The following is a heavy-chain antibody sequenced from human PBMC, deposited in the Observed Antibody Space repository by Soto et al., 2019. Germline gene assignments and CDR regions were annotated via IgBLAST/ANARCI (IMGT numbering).Heavy chain of an antibody. CDR1: GYTFSTYA. Sequence: QVQLVQSGAEERKPGASVKVSCQASGYTFSTYAMHWVRRAPGHSLEWMGWFNGGNGNIKYSQKFQGRVTITTDTAASTAYMELNMLRSEDTAVYYCARGNVRGGCLDYWGQGTLVSVSS. D-gene: IGHD3-10*01. CDR2: FNGGNGNI. J-gene: IGHJ4*02. V-gene: IGHV1-3*05. CDR3: ARGNVRGGCLDY.